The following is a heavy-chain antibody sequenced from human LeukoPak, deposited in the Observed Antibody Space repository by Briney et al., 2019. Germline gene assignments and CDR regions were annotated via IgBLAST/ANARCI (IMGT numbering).Heavy chain of an antibody. CDR3: ARSRGYCSSTSCYLWPFDP. CDR2: VGIAADT. V-gene: IGHV3-13*01. D-gene: IGHD2-2*01. Sequence: GGSLRLSCAASGFTFSDHAMHWVRQAPGKGLEWVSAVGIAADTFYPGSVKGRFTISRENAKNSLYLQMNSLRAEDTAVYYCARSRGYCSSTSCYLWPFDPWGQGTLVTVSS. CDR1: GFTFSDHA. J-gene: IGHJ5*02.